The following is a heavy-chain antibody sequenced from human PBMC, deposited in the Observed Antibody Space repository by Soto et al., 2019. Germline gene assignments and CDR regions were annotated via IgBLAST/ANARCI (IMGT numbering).Heavy chain of an antibody. CDR1: GFTFDDHA. Sequence: GGSLRLSCAASGFTFDDHAMHWVRQGPGKGLEWVSGISWNSGTIVYADSVKGRFTISRDNTKNSLYLQMDSLRREDTALYYCAKDIISTGWYFGLDLWGQGTTVTVSS. D-gene: IGHD6-19*01. CDR2: ISWNSGTI. V-gene: IGHV3-9*01. J-gene: IGHJ6*02. CDR3: AKDIISTGWYFGLDL.